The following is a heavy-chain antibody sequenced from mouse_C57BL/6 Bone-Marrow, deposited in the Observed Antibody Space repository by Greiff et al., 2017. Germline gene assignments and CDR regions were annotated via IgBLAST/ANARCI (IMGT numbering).Heavy chain of an antibody. D-gene: IGHD2-3*01. CDR3: ARTYDGYYPNWDESAWFAY. J-gene: IGHJ3*01. CDR1: GYTFTSYW. CDR2: IHPNSGST. V-gene: IGHV1-64*01. Sequence: QVQLQQPGAELVKPGASVKLSCKASGYTFTSYWMHWVKQRPGQGLEWIGMIHPNSGSTNYNEKFTSKATLTVDTSSSTAYMRLSSLTSEDSAVYYYARTYDGYYPNWDESAWFAYWGQGTLVTVSA.